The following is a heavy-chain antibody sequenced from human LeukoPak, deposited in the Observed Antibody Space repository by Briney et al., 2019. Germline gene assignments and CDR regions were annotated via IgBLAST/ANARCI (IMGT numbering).Heavy chain of an antibody. CDR3: ARLSMVRGVITHPPEY. CDR1: GYTFTSYG. J-gene: IGHJ4*02. V-gene: IGHV1-18*01. CDR2: ISAYNGNT. Sequence: ASVKVSCKASGYTFTSYGISWVRQAPGQGLEWMGWISAYNGNTNYAQKLQGRVTMTTDTSTSTAYMELRSLRSDDTAVYYCARLSMVRGVITHPPEYWGQGTLVTVSS. D-gene: IGHD3-10*01.